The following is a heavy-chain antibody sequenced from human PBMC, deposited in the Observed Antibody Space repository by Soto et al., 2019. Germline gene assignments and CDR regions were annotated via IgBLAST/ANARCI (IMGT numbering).Heavy chain of an antibody. V-gene: IGHV4-4*02. Sequence: PSETLSLTCGVSGGSINSNNWWNWVRQSPGKGLEWIGEIYESGSTNYSPSLRSRVIMSLDKSENQFSLRLSSVTVADTAVYYCSRVTTGQGSPNYYLDLCGRGALVTVYS. J-gene: IGHJ2*01. CDR1: GGSINSNNW. D-gene: IGHD1-1*01. CDR2: IYESGST. CDR3: SRVTTGQGSPNYYLDL.